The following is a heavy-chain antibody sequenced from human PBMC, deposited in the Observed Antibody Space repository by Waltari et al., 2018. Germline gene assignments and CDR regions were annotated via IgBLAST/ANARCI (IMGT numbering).Heavy chain of an antibody. CDR2: IYSGGTT. V-gene: IGHV3-53*01. J-gene: IGHJ3*02. Sequence: EVQLVESGGGLTQPGGSLRLSCAASGFTVSSNYMSWVRQAPGKGLEWVSAIYSGGTTSYTDSVKGRFTISRDSSKDTLYLQMNSLRAEDSAVYYCARFIVVVPAAMRDDAFDIWGQGTMVTVSS. CDR3: ARFIVVVPAAMRDDAFDI. D-gene: IGHD2-2*01. CDR1: GFTVSSNY.